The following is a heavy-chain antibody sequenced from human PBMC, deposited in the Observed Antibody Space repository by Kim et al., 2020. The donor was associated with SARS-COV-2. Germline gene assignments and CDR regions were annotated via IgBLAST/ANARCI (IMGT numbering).Heavy chain of an antibody. V-gene: IGHV4-59*01. D-gene: IGHD5-18*01. Sequence: SETLSLTCTVSGVSIDSFYWNWIRQPPGKGLEWVGNIYYSGNTNYNPSLESRVTISVDTSKNQFSLRLSSVTAADTAVYFCASAASAMDTIDNWGQGTLVTVSS. CDR2: IYYSGNT. CDR3: ASAASAMDTIDN. CDR1: GVSIDSFY. J-gene: IGHJ4*02.